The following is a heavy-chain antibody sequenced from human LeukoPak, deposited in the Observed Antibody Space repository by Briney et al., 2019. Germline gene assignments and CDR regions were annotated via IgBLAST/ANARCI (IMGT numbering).Heavy chain of an antibody. V-gene: IGHV4-39*07. D-gene: IGHD3-22*01. J-gene: IGHJ5*02. Sequence: KASETLSLTCTVSGGSISSSSYYWGWIRQPPGKGLEWIGSIYYSGSTYYNPSLKSRVTISVDTSKNQFSLKLSSVTAADTAVYYCARGDSSGPYNWFDPWGQGTLVTVSS. CDR3: ARGDSSGPYNWFDP. CDR2: IYYSGST. CDR1: GGSISSSSYY.